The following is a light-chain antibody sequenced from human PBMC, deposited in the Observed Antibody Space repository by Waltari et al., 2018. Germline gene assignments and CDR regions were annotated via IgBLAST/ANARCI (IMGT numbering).Light chain of an antibody. CDR2: DAS. V-gene: IGKV3-20*01. CDR1: QSVGRT. J-gene: IGKJ1*01. CDR3: QKYGTRPAT. Sequence: EIVLTQSPASLSLSPGDRATLSCRASQSVGRTLAWYQQRPGQAPRLLIYDASSRATGIPDRFSGSGSGTDFSLTISRLGPEDFAVYYCQKYGTRPATFGQGTKVEV.